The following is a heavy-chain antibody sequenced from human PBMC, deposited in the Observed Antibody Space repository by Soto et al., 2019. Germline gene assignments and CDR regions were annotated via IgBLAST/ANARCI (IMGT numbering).Heavy chain of an antibody. V-gene: IGHV3-53*01. Sequence: EVQPVESGGGLIQPGGSLRLSCAASGFTVSSNYMSWVRQAPGKGLEWVSVIYSGGSTYYADSVKGRFTISRDNSKNTLYLQMNSLRAEDTAVYYCARDRRIVGAKAGAFDIWGQGTMVTVSS. CDR3: ARDRRIVGAKAGAFDI. D-gene: IGHD1-26*01. CDR1: GFTVSSNY. CDR2: IYSGGST. J-gene: IGHJ3*02.